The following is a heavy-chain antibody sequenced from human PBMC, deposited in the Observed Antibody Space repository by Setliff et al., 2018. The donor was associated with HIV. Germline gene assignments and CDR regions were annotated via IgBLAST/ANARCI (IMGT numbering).Heavy chain of an antibody. V-gene: IGHV3-30-3*01. D-gene: IGHD5-12*01. CDR1: GFTFSSYA. CDR3: ARCLNPEWLRFLDY. CDR2: ISYDGSNK. Sequence: LSCAASGFTFSSYAMHWARQAPGKGLEWVAVISYDGSNKYYADSVKGRFTISRDNSKNTLYLQMNSLRAEDTAVYYCARCLNPEWLRFLDYWGQGTLVTVSS. J-gene: IGHJ4*02.